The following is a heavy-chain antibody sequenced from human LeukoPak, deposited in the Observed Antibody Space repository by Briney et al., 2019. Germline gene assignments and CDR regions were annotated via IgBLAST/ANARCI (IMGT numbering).Heavy chain of an antibody. V-gene: IGHV3-30*03. D-gene: IGHD2-21*02. Sequence: PGGSLRLSCAASGFTFSTSGMHWVRQAPGKGLEWVAVISYDGSNKYYADSVKGRFTISRDNSKNTLYLQMNSLRAEDTAVYYCAGFVVVTDSFDPWGQGTLVTVSS. CDR1: GFTFSTSG. CDR3: AGFVVVTDSFDP. CDR2: ISYDGSNK. J-gene: IGHJ5*02.